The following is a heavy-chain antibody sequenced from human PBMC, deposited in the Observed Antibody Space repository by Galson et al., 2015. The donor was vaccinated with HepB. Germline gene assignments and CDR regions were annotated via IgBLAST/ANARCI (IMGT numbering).Heavy chain of an antibody. CDR1: GFTFSSYD. D-gene: IGHD2-8*01. Sequence: SLRLSCAASGFTFSSYDMHWVRQRPGQGLEWVSGIDTAGDTYYPGSVKGRFTISRESAKNSLYLQMSSPRAGDTAVYYCARGGGGSCTNGLCSRPFDYWGQGILVTVSS. V-gene: IGHV3-13*01. CDR3: ARGGGGSCTNGLCSRPFDY. J-gene: IGHJ4*02. CDR2: IDTAGDT.